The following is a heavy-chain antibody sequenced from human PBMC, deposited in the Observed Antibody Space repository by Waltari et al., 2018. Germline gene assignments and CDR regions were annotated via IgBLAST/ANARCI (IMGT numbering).Heavy chain of an antibody. CDR1: GFTFSIYT. D-gene: IGHD2-21*01. V-gene: IGHV3-21*01. CDR2: ITRSSKYI. J-gene: IGHJ4*02. Sequence: EVQLVESGGGLVKPGGSLRLYCAASGFTFSIYTIKWVRQSPGKGLEWVSSITRSSKYIYDADSVKGRFTISRDNGRNSLYLEMNSLRAEDTAVYYCARVGPPYCGGDCYPESYWGQGTLVTVSS. CDR3: ARVGPPYCGGDCYPESY.